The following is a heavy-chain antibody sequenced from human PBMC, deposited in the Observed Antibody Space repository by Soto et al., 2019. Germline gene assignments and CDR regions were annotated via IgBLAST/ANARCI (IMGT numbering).Heavy chain of an antibody. J-gene: IGHJ3*02. CDR2: ISSSGSTI. V-gene: IGHV3-48*03. CDR1: GFTFSSYE. Sequence: PGGSLRLSCAASGFTFSSYEMNWVRQAPGKGLEWVSYISSSGSTIYYADSVKGRFTISRDNAKNSLYLQMNSLRAEDKAVYYCARLGYVDSFDIYGQAPMLTVSS. CDR3: ARLGYVDSFDI. D-gene: IGHD5-12*01.